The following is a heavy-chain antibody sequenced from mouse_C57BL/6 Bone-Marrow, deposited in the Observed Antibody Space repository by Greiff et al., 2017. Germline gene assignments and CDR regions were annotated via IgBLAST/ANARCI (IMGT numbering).Heavy chain of an antibody. CDR2: ISSGGSYT. CDR3: ARLRTSYYFDY. V-gene: IGHV5-6*01. J-gene: IGHJ2*01. Sequence: EVKVVESGGDLVKPGGSLKLSCAASGFTFSSYGMSWVRQTPDKRLEWVATISSGGSYTYYPDSVKGRFTISRDNAKNTLYLQMSGLKSEDTAMYYCARLRTSYYFDYWGQGTTLTVSS. CDR1: GFTFSSYG. D-gene: IGHD2-12*01.